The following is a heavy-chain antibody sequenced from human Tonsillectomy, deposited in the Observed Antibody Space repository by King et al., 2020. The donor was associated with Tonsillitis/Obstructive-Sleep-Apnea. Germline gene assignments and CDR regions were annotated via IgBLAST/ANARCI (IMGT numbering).Heavy chain of an antibody. CDR3: SRKKTTVSSFYYYYYMDV. J-gene: IGHJ6*03. Sequence: QLVQSGGGLVKPGGSLRLSCAASGFTFSSYSMNWVRQAPGKGLEWVSSISSSSSYIYYADSVKGRFTISRDNAKNSLYLQMNSLRAEDTAVYYWSRKKTTVSSFYYYYYMDVWGKGTTVTVSS. CDR2: ISSSSSYI. D-gene: IGHD4-11*01. CDR1: GFTFSSYS. V-gene: IGHV3-21*01.